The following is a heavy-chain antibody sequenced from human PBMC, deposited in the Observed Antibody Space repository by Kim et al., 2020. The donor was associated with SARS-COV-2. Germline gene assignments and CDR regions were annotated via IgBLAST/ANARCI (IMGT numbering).Heavy chain of an antibody. Sequence: DSVKGRFTISRDNAKNSLYLQMNSLRAEDTALYYCAKDNYSRELPFYFDYWGQGTLVTVSS. D-gene: IGHD1-26*01. J-gene: IGHJ4*02. V-gene: IGHV3-9*01. CDR3: AKDNYSRELPFYFDY.